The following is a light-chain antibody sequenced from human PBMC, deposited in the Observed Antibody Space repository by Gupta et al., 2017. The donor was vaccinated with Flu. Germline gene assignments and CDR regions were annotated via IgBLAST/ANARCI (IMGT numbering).Light chain of an antibody. Sequence: LSWAPGDSATVYCSASHPLDSNKVAWYQQKPGQPPNPVMLSASTRAAGIPDRFSGSGSGADFTLTISSLEPEDVAVYYCHQCSCTPPTFGQGTRLEIK. J-gene: IGKJ2*01. V-gene: IGKV3-20*01. CDR1: HPLDSNK. CDR2: SAS. CDR3: HQCSCTPPT.